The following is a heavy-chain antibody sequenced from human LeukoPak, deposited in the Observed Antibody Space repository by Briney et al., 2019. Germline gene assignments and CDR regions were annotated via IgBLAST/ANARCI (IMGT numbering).Heavy chain of an antibody. CDR3: ARGSRITIFGVVIIGFDP. Sequence: GASVKVSGKASGYTFSSYGINWVRQATGQGLEWMGWMNPNSGNTGYAQKFQGRVTMTRNTSISTAYMELSSLRSEDTAVYYCARGSRITIFGVVIIGFDPWGQGTLVTVSS. CDR1: GYTFSSYG. J-gene: IGHJ5*02. CDR2: MNPNSGNT. D-gene: IGHD3-3*01. V-gene: IGHV1-8*01.